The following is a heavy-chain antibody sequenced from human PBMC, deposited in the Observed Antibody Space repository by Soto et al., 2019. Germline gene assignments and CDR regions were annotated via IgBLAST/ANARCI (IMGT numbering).Heavy chain of an antibody. CDR1: GFSFSISP. J-gene: IGHJ4*02. Sequence: QVQLVESGGGVVQPGRSLRLSCAASGFSFSISPMHWVRQAPGMGPEWVALISYDGTNKFYADSVKGRFTISRDNSKSTLYLQVDSLRPEDAAVYYCARDPKTSGGQHWAFNYFDSWGQGALVTVSS. CDR3: ARDPKTSGGQHWAFNYFDS. D-gene: IGHD7-27*01. V-gene: IGHV3-30-3*01. CDR2: ISYDGTNK.